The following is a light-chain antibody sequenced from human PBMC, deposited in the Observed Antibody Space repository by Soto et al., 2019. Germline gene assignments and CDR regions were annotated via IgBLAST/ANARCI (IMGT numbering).Light chain of an antibody. V-gene: IGKV1-5*01. Sequence: DIQMTQSPSTLSASIGDRVTITCRASQSISNRLAWYQQKPGKAPKFLIYDASSLESGVPSRFRRSGSGTEFTLTISGLQPDDFETYYCQQYSSYSYTFAQGTKVDIK. CDR1: QSISNR. CDR2: DAS. CDR3: QQYSSYSYT. J-gene: IGKJ2*01.